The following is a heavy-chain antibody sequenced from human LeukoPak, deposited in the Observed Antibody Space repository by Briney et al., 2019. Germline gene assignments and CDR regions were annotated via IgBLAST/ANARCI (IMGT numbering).Heavy chain of an antibody. CDR2: ISGSGGST. CDR3: AKALTAITQSYYYDSSGYDY. J-gene: IGHJ4*02. D-gene: IGHD3-22*01. CDR1: GFTLSSSA. V-gene: IGHV3-23*01. Sequence: GGSLRLSCAASGFTLSSSAMSWVRQAPGKGLEWVSAISGSGGSTNSADSVRGRVTISRDNSKNTLYLKMNSLRAEDTAVYYCAKALTAITQSYYYDSSGYDYWGQGTLVTVSS.